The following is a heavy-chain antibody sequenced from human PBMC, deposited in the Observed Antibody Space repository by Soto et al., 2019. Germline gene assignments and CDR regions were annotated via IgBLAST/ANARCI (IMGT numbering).Heavy chain of an antibody. Sequence: GESLKISCKGSGYSFTSYWIGWVRQMPGKGLEWMGIIYPGDSDARYSPSFQGQVTISADKSISTAYLQWSSLKASDTAMYYCARLRGYCSSTSCPYYYYGMDVWGQGTTATVSS. J-gene: IGHJ6*02. CDR1: GYSFTSYW. CDR2: IYPGDSDA. V-gene: IGHV5-51*03. CDR3: ARLRGYCSSTSCPYYYYGMDV. D-gene: IGHD2-2*01.